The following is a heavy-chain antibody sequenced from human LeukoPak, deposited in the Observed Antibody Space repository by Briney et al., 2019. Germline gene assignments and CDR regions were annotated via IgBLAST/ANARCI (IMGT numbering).Heavy chain of an antibody. CDR3: AKRTGYYDSSGPIDY. V-gene: IGHV3-23*01. J-gene: IGHJ4*02. CDR2: ISGSGGST. Sequence: GGSLRLSCAASGSTFSSYAMSWVRQAPGKGLEWVSAISGSGGSTYYADSVKGRFTISRDNSKNTLYLQMNSLRAEDTAVYYCAKRTGYYDSSGPIDYWGQGTLVTVSS. D-gene: IGHD3-22*01. CDR1: GSTFSSYA.